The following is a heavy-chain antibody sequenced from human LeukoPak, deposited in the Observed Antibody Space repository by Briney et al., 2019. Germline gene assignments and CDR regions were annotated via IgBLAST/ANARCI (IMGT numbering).Heavy chain of an antibody. CDR1: GGSISSGSYY. CDR2: IYTSGST. D-gene: IGHD4-17*01. Sequence: SQTLSLTCTVSGGSISSGSYYWSWIRQPAGKGLEWIGRIYTSGSTNYNPSLKSRVTISVDTSKNQFSLKLSSVTAADTAVYYCARGGYDRKPTVTNNYYYYMDVWGKGTTVTVSS. V-gene: IGHV4-61*02. J-gene: IGHJ6*03. CDR3: ARGGYDRKPTVTNNYYYYMDV.